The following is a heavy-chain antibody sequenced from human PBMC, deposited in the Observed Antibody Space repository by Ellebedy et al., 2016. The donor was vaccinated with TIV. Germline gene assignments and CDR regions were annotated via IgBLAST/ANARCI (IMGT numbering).Heavy chain of an antibody. CDR1: GYTFTNNA. CDR3: GRELGMGRGAMDV. V-gene: IGHV1-18*01. D-gene: IGHD7-27*01. Sequence: AASVKVSCKASGYTFTNNAITWVRQAPGQGLEWMGWNSAYNGNTNYAQKFQGRASMTTDASTNTVHLELMSLTFDDTAVYYCGRELGMGRGAMDVWGQGTTVTVSS. J-gene: IGHJ6*02. CDR2: NSAYNGNT.